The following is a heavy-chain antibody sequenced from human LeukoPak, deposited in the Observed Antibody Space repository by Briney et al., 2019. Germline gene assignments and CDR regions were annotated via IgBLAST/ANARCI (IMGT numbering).Heavy chain of an antibody. J-gene: IGHJ4*02. CDR1: GFTFSDSF. CDR3: ARGDSSGVPDY. D-gene: IGHD3-22*01. Sequence: GGSLRLSCAASGFTFSDSFMNWIRQAPGKGLEWLSYISHSGSNLDYAESVRGRFTISRDNANLSLYLKINSLRAEDTAVYYCARGDSSGVPDYWGQGTLVTVSS. V-gene: IGHV3-11*01. CDR2: ISHSGSNL.